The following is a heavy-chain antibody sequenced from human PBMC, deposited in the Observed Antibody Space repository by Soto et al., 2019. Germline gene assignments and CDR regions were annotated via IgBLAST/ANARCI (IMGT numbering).Heavy chain of an antibody. Sequence: GASVKVSCKVSGYTLTELSMHWVRQAPGKGLEWMGGFDPEDGETIYAQKFQGRVTMTEDTPTDTAYMELSSLRSEDTAVYYCATSHYYDSSGKGGTPEYFQHWGQGTLVTVSS. J-gene: IGHJ1*01. D-gene: IGHD3-22*01. CDR3: ATSHYYDSSGKGGTPEYFQH. CDR2: FDPEDGET. V-gene: IGHV1-24*01. CDR1: GYTLTELS.